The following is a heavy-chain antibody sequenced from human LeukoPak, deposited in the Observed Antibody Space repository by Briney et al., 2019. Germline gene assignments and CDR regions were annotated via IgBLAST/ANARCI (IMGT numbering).Heavy chain of an antibody. J-gene: IGHJ4*02. CDR2: ISGSGGST. CDR3: AKGGSGHFDY. Sequence: GGSRRLSCAASGFTISSYAMSWVRQAPGKGLEWVSAISGSGGSTYYADSVKGRFTISRDNSKNTLYLQMSRLRAEDTAVYYCAKGGSGHFDYWGQGTLVTVSS. V-gene: IGHV3-23*01. D-gene: IGHD3-10*01. CDR1: GFTISSYA.